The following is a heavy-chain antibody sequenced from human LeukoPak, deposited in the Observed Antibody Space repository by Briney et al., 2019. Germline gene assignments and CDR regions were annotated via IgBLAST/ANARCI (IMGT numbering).Heavy chain of an antibody. CDR1: GFTFSDFW. CDR3: ARLNSGYDWDYFDY. J-gene: IGHJ4*02. D-gene: IGHD5-12*01. Sequence: PGGSLRLSCAASGFTFSDFWMHWVRQAPGKGLVWVSRINSGGTVTNYADSVKGRLTISRDNAKNTLYLQMNSLRAEDTAVYYCARLNSGYDWDYFDYWGQGTLVSVSS. CDR2: INSGGTVT. V-gene: IGHV3-74*01.